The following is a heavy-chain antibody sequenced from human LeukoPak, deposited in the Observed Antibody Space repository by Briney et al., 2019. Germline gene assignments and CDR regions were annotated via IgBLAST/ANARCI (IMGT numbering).Heavy chain of an antibody. CDR3: TRMTTGHDY. CDR1: GVSFDDYY. D-gene: IGHD4-17*01. V-gene: IGHV4-34*01. CDR2: INHSGYT. J-gene: IGHJ4*02. Sequence: SETLSLTCAVSGVSFDDYYGSGVRQTPGKGLEWIGEINHSGYTNDSPSLKSRVTLSIDTSRKQFSLNLRSVTVADAGIYYCTRMTTGHDYWGQGTLVTVSS.